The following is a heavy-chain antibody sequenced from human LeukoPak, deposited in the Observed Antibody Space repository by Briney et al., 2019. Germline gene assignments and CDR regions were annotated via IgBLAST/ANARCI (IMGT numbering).Heavy chain of an antibody. J-gene: IGHJ4*02. CDR2: INPNSGGT. Sequence: EASVKVSCKASGCTFTGYYMHWVREAPGQGLEWMGWINPNSGGTNYAQKFQGRVTMTRDTSISTAYMELSRLRSDDTAVYYCARAALRDYYDSSGYPDTRPDYWGQGTLVTVSS. CDR3: ARAALRDYYDSSGYPDTRPDY. D-gene: IGHD3-22*01. CDR1: GCTFTGYY. V-gene: IGHV1-2*02.